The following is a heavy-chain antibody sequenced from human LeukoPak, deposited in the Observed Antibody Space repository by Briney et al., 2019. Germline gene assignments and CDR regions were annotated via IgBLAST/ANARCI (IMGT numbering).Heavy chain of an antibody. Sequence: SETLSLTCTVSGYSISSGYYWGWIRQPPGKGLEWIGSICHSGSTYYNPSLKSRVTISVDTSKNQFSLKLSSVTAADTAVCYCARVTVAGNNWFDPWGQGTLVTVSS. D-gene: IGHD6-19*01. CDR1: GYSISSGYY. CDR2: ICHSGST. V-gene: IGHV4-38-2*02. CDR3: ARVTVAGNNWFDP. J-gene: IGHJ5*02.